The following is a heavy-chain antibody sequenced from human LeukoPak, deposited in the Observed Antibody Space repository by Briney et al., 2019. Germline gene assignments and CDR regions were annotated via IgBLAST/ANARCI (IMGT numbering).Heavy chain of an antibody. J-gene: IGHJ4*02. V-gene: IGHV3-30*03. CDR3: ARGDHFTGYLQYYFDQ. Sequence: GRSLRLSCAASGFSFSDYGMHWVRQAPVKGLEWVALISYDGGHKYYRDYVKGRFTISRNNYNNTLFLQMNDLSAEDSAVYYCARGDHFTGYLQYYFDQWGQGTLVTVSS. CDR1: GFSFSDYG. CDR2: ISYDGGHK. D-gene: IGHD3-9*01.